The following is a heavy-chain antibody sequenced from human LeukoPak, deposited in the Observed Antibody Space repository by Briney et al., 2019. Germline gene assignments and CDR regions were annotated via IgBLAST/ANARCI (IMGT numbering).Heavy chain of an antibody. D-gene: IGHD5-12*01. CDR3: AKDRAFIVAYAFDI. V-gene: IGHV3-30*18. CDR2: ISYDGTNK. J-gene: IGHJ3*02. CDR1: GFTFSSYG. Sequence: GRSLRLSCAASGFTFSSYGMHWVRQAPGKGLEWVAVISYDGTNKYYADSVKGRFTISRDNSKNTLYLQMNSLRAEDRAVYYCAKDRAFIVAYAFDIWGQGTMGTVSS.